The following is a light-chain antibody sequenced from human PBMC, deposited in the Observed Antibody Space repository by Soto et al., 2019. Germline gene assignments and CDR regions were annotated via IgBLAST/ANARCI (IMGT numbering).Light chain of an antibody. CDR2: SND. V-gene: IGLV1-44*01. J-gene: IGLJ2*01. CDR3: AAWDGSLNGWV. Sequence: QPVLTQAPSASGTPGQRVTISCSGSSSNIGSNTVSWYQQVPGTAPKLLIYSNDQRPSGVPDRFSGSKSGTSASLAIGGLQSEDEADYYWAAWDGSLNGWVFGGGTKVTVL. CDR1: SSNIGSNT.